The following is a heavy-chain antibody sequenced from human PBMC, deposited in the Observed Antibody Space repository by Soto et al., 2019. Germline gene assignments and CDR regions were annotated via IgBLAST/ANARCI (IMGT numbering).Heavy chain of an antibody. Sequence: PSEALSLTSTVSAGFVSSGCYYWSWIRQPPGKGLEWIGYIYYSGSTNYNPSLKSRVTISVDTSKNQFSLKLSSVTAADTAVYYCVRYAGYYYGSGSYQKWGQGTPVT. CDR2: IYYSGST. CDR3: VRYAGYYYGSGSYQK. V-gene: IGHV4-61*01. J-gene: IGHJ4*02. CDR1: AGFVSSGCYY. D-gene: IGHD3-10*01.